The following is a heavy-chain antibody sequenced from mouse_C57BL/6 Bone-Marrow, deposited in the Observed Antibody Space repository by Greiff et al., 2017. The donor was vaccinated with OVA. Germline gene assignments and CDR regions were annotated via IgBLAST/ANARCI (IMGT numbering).Heavy chain of an antibody. CDR1: GYSIPSGYY. Sequence: EVKLQESGPGLVKPSQSLSLTCSVTGYSIPSGYYWNWIRQFPGNKLEWMGYISYDGSNNYNPSLKNRISITRDTSKNQFFLKLNSVTTEDTATYYCARDYYGSTWFAYWGQGTLVTVSA. D-gene: IGHD1-1*01. CDR2: ISYDGSN. J-gene: IGHJ3*01. V-gene: IGHV3-6*01. CDR3: ARDYYGSTWFAY.